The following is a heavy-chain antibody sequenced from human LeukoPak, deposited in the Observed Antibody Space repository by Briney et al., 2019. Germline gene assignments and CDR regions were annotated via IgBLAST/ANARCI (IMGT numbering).Heavy chain of an antibody. CDR1: GFTFSSYS. Sequence: PGGSLRLSCAASGFTFSSYSMNWVRQAPGKGPVWVSRIDSDGSRTTSADSVKGRFIISRDNAKNTLYLEMNSLGVDDTAVYYCARGDISGLRGWGQGTLVIVSS. D-gene: IGHD3/OR15-3a*01. CDR3: ARGDISGLRG. J-gene: IGHJ4*02. CDR2: IDSDGSRT. V-gene: IGHV3-74*01.